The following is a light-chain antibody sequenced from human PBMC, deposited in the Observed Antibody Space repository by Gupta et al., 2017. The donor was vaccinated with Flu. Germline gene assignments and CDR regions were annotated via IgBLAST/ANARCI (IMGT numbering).Light chain of an antibody. CDR1: KIGSKR. J-gene: IGLJ3*02. Sequence: SFVLTQPPSVSVALGQTATITCGGNKIGSKRVHWYQQRPGQAPVLVFSDDSDRPSGIPARFSGSTSGNTAKPHPTRVEAGDEADDDCQVWDTNSDLGGFGGGTRLKVL. V-gene: IGLV3-21*02. CDR2: DDS. CDR3: QVWDTNSDLGG.